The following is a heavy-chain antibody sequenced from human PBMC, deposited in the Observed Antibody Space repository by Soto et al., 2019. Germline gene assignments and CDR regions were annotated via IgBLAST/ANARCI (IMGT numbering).Heavy chain of an antibody. CDR3: ARGIATGQLDP. V-gene: IGHV1-3*01. Sequence: ASVKVSCKVSGYTFTRYTMNWVRQAPGQRLEWMGWINPDNGNTKSSQKFQDRVIITRDTSASTAYMDLSSLRSEATAVYYCARGIATGQLDPWGQGTLVTVSS. D-gene: IGHD2-15*01. J-gene: IGHJ5*02. CDR2: INPDNGNT. CDR1: GYTFTRYT.